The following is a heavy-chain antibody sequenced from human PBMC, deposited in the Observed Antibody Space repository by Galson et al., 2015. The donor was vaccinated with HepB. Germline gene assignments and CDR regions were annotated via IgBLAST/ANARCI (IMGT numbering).Heavy chain of an antibody. V-gene: IGHV3-33*08. Sequence: SLRLSCAASGFTVSSYGMHWVRQAPGKGLEWVAVIWYDGSNKYYADSVKGRFTISRDNSKNTLYLQMNSLRAEDTAVYYCARARGYSYGYGVDVWGQGTTVTVSS. CDR2: IWYDGSNK. D-gene: IGHD5-18*01. J-gene: IGHJ6*02. CDR3: ARARGYSYGYGVDV. CDR1: GFTVSSYG.